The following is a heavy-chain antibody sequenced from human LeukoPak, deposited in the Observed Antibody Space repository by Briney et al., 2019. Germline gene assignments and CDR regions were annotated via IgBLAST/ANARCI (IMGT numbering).Heavy chain of an antibody. CDR1: GFTFSSYW. Sequence: GGSLRLSCAASGFTFSSYWMSWVRQAPGKGLEWVANIKQDGSEKYYVDSVKGRFTISRDNAKNSLYLQVNSLRAEDTAVYYCARDLDDFWSGPVFGYWGQGTLVTVSS. CDR2: IKQDGSEK. CDR3: ARDLDDFWSGPVFGY. D-gene: IGHD3-3*01. J-gene: IGHJ4*02. V-gene: IGHV3-7*01.